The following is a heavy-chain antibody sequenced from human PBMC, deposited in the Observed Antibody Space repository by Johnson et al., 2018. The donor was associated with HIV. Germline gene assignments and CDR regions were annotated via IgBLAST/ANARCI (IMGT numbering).Heavy chain of an antibody. Sequence: VQLVESGGGLVQPGGSLRLSCAASGFTFSSYAMHWVRQAPGKGLEWVAVISYDGSNKYYVDSVKGRFTISRDNSRNTLYLQMNSLRAEDTAVYYCARGESSYYDSSGDAFDIWVQGTMVTVSS. V-gene: IGHV3-30-3*01. D-gene: IGHD3-22*01. CDR1: GFTFSSYA. CDR2: ISYDGSNK. J-gene: IGHJ3*02. CDR3: ARGESSYYDSSGDAFDI.